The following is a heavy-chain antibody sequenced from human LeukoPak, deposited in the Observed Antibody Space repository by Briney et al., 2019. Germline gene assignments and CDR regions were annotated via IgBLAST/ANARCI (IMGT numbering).Heavy chain of an antibody. D-gene: IGHD6-19*01. CDR2: NDWDDDK. CDR3: ARIREYSSGWYDYDY. V-gene: IGHV2-70*04. J-gene: IGHJ4*02. Sequence: ESGPALLKPTQTLTLTCTFSGFSLSTSGMRVSWIRQPPGKALEWLARNDWDDDKFYSTALKTRLTISKDTSKNQVVLTMTNMDPVDTATYYCARIREYSSGWYDYDYWGQGTLVTASS. CDR1: GFSLSTSGMR.